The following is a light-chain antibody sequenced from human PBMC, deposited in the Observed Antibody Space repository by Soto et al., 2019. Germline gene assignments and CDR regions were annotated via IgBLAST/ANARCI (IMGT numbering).Light chain of an antibody. Sequence: DIVMTQSPDSLAVSLGERATIHCKSSQSVLYSSNNKNYLAWYQQKPGQPPKLLIYWASTRESGVPDRFSGSGSGTDFTLTISSLQAEDGAVYYCQQHYSTRFSFGPGTKVEIK. V-gene: IGKV4-1*01. CDR3: QQHYSTRFS. CDR1: QSVLYSSNNKNY. J-gene: IGKJ3*01. CDR2: WAS.